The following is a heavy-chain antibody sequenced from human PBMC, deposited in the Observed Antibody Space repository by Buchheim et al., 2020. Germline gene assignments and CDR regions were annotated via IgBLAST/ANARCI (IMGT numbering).Heavy chain of an antibody. V-gene: IGHV4-4*02. CDR3: ARVSLTGPDLDL. J-gene: IGHJ5*02. D-gene: IGHD3-9*01. Sequence: QVQLQESGPGLVKPSETLPVTCAVSGGSVINNNWWSWVRQPPGKGLEWIGEIYHGGSTNYNPSLKSRVTTSVDKSKNKFSLNLTSVTAADTAVYYCARVSLTGPDLDLWGQGTL. CDR1: GGSVINNNW. CDR2: IYHGGST.